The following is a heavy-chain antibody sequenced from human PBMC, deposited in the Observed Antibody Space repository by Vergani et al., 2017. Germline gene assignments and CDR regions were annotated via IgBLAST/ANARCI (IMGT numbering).Heavy chain of an antibody. CDR2: IWYDGSNK. Sequence: QVQLVESGGGVVQPGRSLRLSCAASGFTFSSYGMHWVRQAPGKGLEWVAVIWYDGSNKYYADSVKGRFTISRDNSKNTLYLQMNSLRAEDTAVYYCARGARKVDYWGQGTLVTVSS. CDR3: ARGARKVDY. V-gene: IGHV3-33*01. CDR1: GFTFSSYG. J-gene: IGHJ4*02.